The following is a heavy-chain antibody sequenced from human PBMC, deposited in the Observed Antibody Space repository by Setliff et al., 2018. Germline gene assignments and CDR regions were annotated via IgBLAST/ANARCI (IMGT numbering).Heavy chain of an antibody. V-gene: IGHV4-59*08. D-gene: IGHD6-19*01. J-gene: IGHJ4*02. CDR2: INYNGRT. CDR3: ARHLLAGDSSFDY. CDR1: GGSISNYY. Sequence: PSETLSLTCTVSGGSISNYYWSWIRQPPGKELEWIAFINYNGRTKYNPSLKSRVTISVDTSKNQFSLKLPSVTAADTAVYYCARHLLAGDSSFDYWGQGTLVTVSS.